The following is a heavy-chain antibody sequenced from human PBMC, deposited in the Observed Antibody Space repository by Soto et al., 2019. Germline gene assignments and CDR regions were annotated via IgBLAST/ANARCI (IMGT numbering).Heavy chain of an antibody. V-gene: IGHV3-23*01. CDR3: AKWISRSSSPCFDY. J-gene: IGHJ4*02. D-gene: IGHD6-6*01. Sequence: EVQLLESGGGLVQPGGSLRLSCAASGFTFSSDAMSWVRQAPGKGLEWVSAISGSGGSTYYADSVKGRFTISRDNSKNTLYLQMNSLRAEETALYYCAKWISRSSSPCFDYWGQGTLVTVSS. CDR2: ISGSGGST. CDR1: GFTFSSDA.